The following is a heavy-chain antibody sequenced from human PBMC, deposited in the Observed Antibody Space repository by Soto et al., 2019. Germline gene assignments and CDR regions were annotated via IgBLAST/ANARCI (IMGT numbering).Heavy chain of an antibody. CDR2: ISSSGSTI. Sequence: GGSLRLSCAASGFTFSSYEMNWVRQAPGKGLEWVSYISSSGSTIYYADSVKGRFTISRDNAKNSLYLQMNSLRAEDTAVYYCARGQGYYDSSGYYYNDWYFDLWGRGTLVTVSS. V-gene: IGHV3-48*03. J-gene: IGHJ2*01. CDR3: ARGQGYYDSSGYYYNDWYFDL. D-gene: IGHD3-22*01. CDR1: GFTFSSYE.